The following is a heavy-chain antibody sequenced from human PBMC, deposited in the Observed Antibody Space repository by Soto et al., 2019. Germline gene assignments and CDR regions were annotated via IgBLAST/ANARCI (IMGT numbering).Heavy chain of an antibody. CDR2: ISGRGVDT. Sequence: PXESLTLSCAASGFSFSSLAVSWVRQAPGKGLEWVSSISGRGVDTLYADSVKGRFTISRDNSRNTLYLQVNSLRAEDTAVYYCAKDQTDVTLFDYWGQGTLVTVSS. V-gene: IGHV3-23*01. D-gene: IGHD2-21*02. CDR3: AKDQTDVTLFDY. J-gene: IGHJ4*02. CDR1: GFSFSSLA.